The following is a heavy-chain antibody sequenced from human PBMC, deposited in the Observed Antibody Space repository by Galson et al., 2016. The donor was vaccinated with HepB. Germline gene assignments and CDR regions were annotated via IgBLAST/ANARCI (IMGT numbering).Heavy chain of an antibody. V-gene: IGHV4-31*03. D-gene: IGHD6-19*01. CDR1: GGSLASSYYY. Sequence: TLSLTCTVSGGSLASSYYYWNWIRQVPGKGLEWIGNIYSRRTTNYNPSPRSRVSIAVDTSKNQFSLELRSVSAADTAVYYCARYSRGWYADGKVDYYYGMDVWGQGTTVTVSS. J-gene: IGHJ6*02. CDR3: ARYSRGWYADGKVDYYYGMDV. CDR2: IYSRRTT.